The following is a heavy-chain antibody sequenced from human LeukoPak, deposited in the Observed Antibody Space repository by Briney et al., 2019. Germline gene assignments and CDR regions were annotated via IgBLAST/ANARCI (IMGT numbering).Heavy chain of an antibody. Sequence: WNTVFLTWCMCVVSGRGVDWGGSRNIPGKGLEWIGEINHGGSTNYNPSLKSRVTISVDTSKNQFSLKLSSVTAADTAVYYCARRGRGYHYDSSALMYYFDNWGQGTLVTVSS. CDR1: VVSGRGVD. CDR3: ARRGRGYHYDSSALMYYFDN. J-gene: IGHJ4*02. V-gene: IGHV4-34*01. D-gene: IGHD3-22*01. CDR2: INHGGST.